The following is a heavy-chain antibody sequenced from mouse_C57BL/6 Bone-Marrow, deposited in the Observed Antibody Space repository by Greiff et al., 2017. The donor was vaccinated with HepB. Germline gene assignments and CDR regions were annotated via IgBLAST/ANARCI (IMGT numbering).Heavy chain of an antibody. CDR1: GFSLTSYG. V-gene: IGHV2-5*01. J-gene: IGHJ1*03. CDR3: AFFGSSPYWYFDV. Sequence: QVQLQQSGPGLVQPSQSLSITCTVSGFSLTSYGVHWVRQSPGKGLEWLGVIWRGGSTDYNAAFMSRLSITKDNSKSQVFCKMNSLQADDTAIYYLAFFGSSPYWYFDVWGTGTTVTVSS. CDR2: IWRGGST. D-gene: IGHD1-1*01.